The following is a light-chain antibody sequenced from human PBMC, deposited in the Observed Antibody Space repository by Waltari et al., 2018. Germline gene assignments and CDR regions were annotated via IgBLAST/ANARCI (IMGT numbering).Light chain of an antibody. Sequence: DIQMTQSPSTLSASVGARVTITCRASQRISTYLNWYQQKPGKAPKLLIYATSSLQTGVPPRFSGSASGTDFTLTIGSLQPEDFATYYCQQSFTTPYTFGQGTNLQIK. CDR3: QQSFTTPYT. V-gene: IGKV1-39*01. CDR1: QRISTY. J-gene: IGKJ2*01. CDR2: ATS.